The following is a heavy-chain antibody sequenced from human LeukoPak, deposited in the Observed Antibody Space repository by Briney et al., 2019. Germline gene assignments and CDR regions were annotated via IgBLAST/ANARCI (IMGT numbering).Heavy chain of an antibody. Sequence: GRSLRLSCAPSGFTFRSYAMQWVCEAPGKGLERLTVISYDGNNKYYADSVKGRFTISRDNSKNTLSVEMNSVRAEDTGVFHCARKGLYDVSGSYYSFFGYWGQGTLVTVSS. D-gene: IGHD3-10*01. V-gene: IGHV3-30*04. J-gene: IGHJ4*02. CDR3: ARKGLYDVSGSYYSFFGY. CDR1: GFTFRSYA. CDR2: ISYDGNNK.